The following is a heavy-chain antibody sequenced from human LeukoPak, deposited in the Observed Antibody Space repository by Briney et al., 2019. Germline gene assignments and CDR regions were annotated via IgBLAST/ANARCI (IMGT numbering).Heavy chain of an antibody. CDR1: GGSISSGSYY. CDR2: IYTSGST. D-gene: IGHD1-26*01. Sequence: PSQTLSLTCTVSGGSISSGSYYWSWIRQPAGKGLEWIGRIYTSGSTNYNPSLKSRVTISVDTSKNQFSLKLSSVTAADTAVYFCATNRAGTYDRPFDIWGQGTMVTVSS. V-gene: IGHV4-61*02. CDR3: ATNRAGTYDRPFDI. J-gene: IGHJ3*02.